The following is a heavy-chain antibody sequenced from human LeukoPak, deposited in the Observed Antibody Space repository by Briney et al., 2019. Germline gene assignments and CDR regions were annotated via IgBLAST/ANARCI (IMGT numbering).Heavy chain of an antibody. D-gene: IGHD4-17*01. Sequence: SETLSLTCTVSGGSISSYYWSWIRQPPGKGLEWIGYIYYSGSTNYNPSLKSRVTITVDTSKNQFSLKLSSVTAADTAVYYCARGEAEDYGDYSSLDYWGQGTLVTVSS. CDR2: IYYSGST. J-gene: IGHJ4*02. V-gene: IGHV4-59*13. CDR1: GGSISSYY. CDR3: ARGEAEDYGDYSSLDY.